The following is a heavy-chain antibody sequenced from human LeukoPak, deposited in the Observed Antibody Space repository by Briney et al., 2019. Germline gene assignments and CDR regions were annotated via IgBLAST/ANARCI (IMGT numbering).Heavy chain of an antibody. Sequence: SSETLSLTCTVSGGSISSYYWCWIRQPPGKGLEWIGRIYTSGSTNYNPSLKSRVTISVDTSKNQFSLKLSSVTAADTAVYYCARWRVIAAAGIDYWGQGTLVTVSS. CDR2: IYTSGST. J-gene: IGHJ4*02. V-gene: IGHV4-4*07. D-gene: IGHD6-13*01. CDR3: ARWRVIAAAGIDY. CDR1: GGSISSYY.